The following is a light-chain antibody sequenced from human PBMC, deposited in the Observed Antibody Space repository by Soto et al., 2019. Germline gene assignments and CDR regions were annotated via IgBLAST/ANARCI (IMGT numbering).Light chain of an antibody. Sequence: QSVLTQPASVSGPLGQSIVISCTGSSSDIGSYDLVSWYQQYPGKAPKVVIFEGTERPSGVSNRFSGSKSGNTASLTISGLQTEDEADYYCCSYAGSRTYVFGAGTKVTVL. CDR1: SSDIGSYDL. CDR3: CSYAGSRTYV. V-gene: IGLV2-23*01. J-gene: IGLJ1*01. CDR2: EGT.